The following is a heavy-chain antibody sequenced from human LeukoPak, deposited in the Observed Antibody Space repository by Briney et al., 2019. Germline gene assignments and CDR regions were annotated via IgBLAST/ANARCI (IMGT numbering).Heavy chain of an antibody. J-gene: IGHJ4*02. V-gene: IGHV3-48*01. CDR3: ASRDYYDSSGYYPGDY. CDR1: GSTFSSYS. D-gene: IGHD3-22*01. CDR2: ISSSSSTI. Sequence: GGSLRLSCAASGSTFSSYSMNWVRQAPGKGLEWVSYISSSSSTIYYADSVKGRFTISRDNAKNSLYLQMNSLRAEDTAVYYCASRDYYDSSGYYPGDYWGQGTLVTVSS.